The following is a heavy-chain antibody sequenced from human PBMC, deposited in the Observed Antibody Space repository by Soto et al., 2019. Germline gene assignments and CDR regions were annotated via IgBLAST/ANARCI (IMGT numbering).Heavy chain of an antibody. J-gene: IGHJ5*02. CDR3: AKIAVFGIVLGGKGLDP. D-gene: IGHD3-3*01. Sequence: QVQLVQSGVEVKKPGASVNVSCKASGYTFTRYGIAWVRQAPGQGLEWMGWISGYNGNRNYVEKFQGRLTMTTDTSTSTAYMELRSLRSDDTAVYYCAKIAVFGIVLGGKGLDPWGQGTLVIVYS. CDR2: ISGYNGNR. V-gene: IGHV1-18*01. CDR1: GYTFTRYG.